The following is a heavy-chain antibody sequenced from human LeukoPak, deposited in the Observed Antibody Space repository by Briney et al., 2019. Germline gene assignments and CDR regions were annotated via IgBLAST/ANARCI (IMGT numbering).Heavy chain of an antibody. D-gene: IGHD3-22*01. V-gene: IGHV3-7*01. CDR3: AASDDSSGCD. CDR1: GFTPSNYW. Sequence: PGGSLRLSCAASGFTPSNYWMSWVRQAPGEGLQWVANINQDGSVKYYVESVKGRFTISRDNAKNSVYLQMNSLRAEDAAVYYCAASDDSSGCDWGQGTLVTVSS. J-gene: IGHJ4*02. CDR2: INQDGSVK.